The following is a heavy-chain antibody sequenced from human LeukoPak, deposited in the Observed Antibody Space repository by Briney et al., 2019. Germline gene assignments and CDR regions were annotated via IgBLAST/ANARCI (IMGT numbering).Heavy chain of an antibody. D-gene: IGHD3-22*01. V-gene: IGHV4-39*01. Sequence: SETPSLTCTVSGGSISSSSYYWGWIRQPPGKRLEWIGSIYYSGSTYYNPSLKSRVTISVDTSKNQFSLKLSSVTAADTAVYYCARHATYYYDSSGYYGPSDYWGQGTLVTVSS. CDR3: ARHATYYYDSSGYYGPSDY. J-gene: IGHJ4*02. CDR1: GGSISSSSYY. CDR2: IYYSGST.